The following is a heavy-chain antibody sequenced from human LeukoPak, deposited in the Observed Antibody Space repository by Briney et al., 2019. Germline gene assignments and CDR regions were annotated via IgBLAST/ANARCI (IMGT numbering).Heavy chain of an antibody. D-gene: IGHD3-3*01. CDR1: GFTFSSYV. Sequence: GGSLRLSCAASGFTFSSYVMHWVRQAPGKGLEWVAVISYDGSNKYYADSVKGRFTISRDNSKNTLYLQMNSLRAEDTAVYYCARDYDFWSGSVNYYYYYGMDVWGQGTTVTVSS. J-gene: IGHJ6*02. CDR2: ISYDGSNK. CDR3: ARDYDFWSGSVNYYYYYGMDV. V-gene: IGHV3-30-3*01.